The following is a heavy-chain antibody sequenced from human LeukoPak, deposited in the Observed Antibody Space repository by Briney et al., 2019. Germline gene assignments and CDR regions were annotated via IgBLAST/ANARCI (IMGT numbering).Heavy chain of an antibody. Sequence: GGSLRLSCAASGFTFSNYWVHWVRQGPGEGLVWVSRINSDGSSRNYADSVKGRFTISRDNAKNTLYLQMNSLRAEDTAVYYCASASSHRIAAGGDYWGQGILVTVSS. J-gene: IGHJ4*02. CDR1: GFTFSNYW. CDR2: INSDGSSR. CDR3: ASASSHRIAAGGDY. D-gene: IGHD6-13*01. V-gene: IGHV3-74*01.